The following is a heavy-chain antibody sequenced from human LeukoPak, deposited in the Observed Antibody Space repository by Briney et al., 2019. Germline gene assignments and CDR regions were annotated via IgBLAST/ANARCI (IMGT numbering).Heavy chain of an antibody. CDR1: GGTFSSYA. CDR2: IIPILGIA. D-gene: IGHD3-16*01. J-gene: IGHJ4*02. Sequence: GASVKVSCKASGGTFSSYAISWVRQAPGQGLEWMGRIIPILGIANYAQKFQGRVTITADKSTSTAYMELSSLRSEDTAVYYCARDQIRSFGGIRSDYWGQGTLVTVSS. CDR3: ARDQIRSFGGIRSDY. V-gene: IGHV1-69*04.